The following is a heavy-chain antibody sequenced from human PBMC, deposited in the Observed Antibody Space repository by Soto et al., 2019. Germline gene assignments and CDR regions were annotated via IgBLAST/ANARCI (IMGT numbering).Heavy chain of an antibody. CDR1: GFTVSSTC. J-gene: IGHJ4*02. CDR2: TYASGNT. V-gene: IGHV3-66*01. Sequence: EVQLVESGGGLVQPGGSLRLSCAASGFTVSSTCMSWVRQAPGKGLEWVSLTYASGNTKYADSVKGRLIISRDNSKNTLYLQMNSLRAEDTAVYQCAIVDCAHCSGGSCYEYFDYWGQGTLVTVSS. D-gene: IGHD2-15*01. CDR3: AIVDCAHCSGGSCYEYFDY.